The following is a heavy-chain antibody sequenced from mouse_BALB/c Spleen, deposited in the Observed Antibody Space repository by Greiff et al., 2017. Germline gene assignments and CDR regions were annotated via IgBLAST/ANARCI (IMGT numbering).Heavy chain of an antibody. CDR2: ISSGGSYT. D-gene: IGHD2-4*01. CDR1: GFTFSSYG. J-gene: IGHJ4*01. Sequence: EVQVVESGGDLVKPGGSLKLSCAASGFTFSSYGMSWVRQTPDKRLEWVATISSGGSYTYYPDSVKGRFTISRDNAKNTLYLQMSSLKSEDTAMYYCARYDYEGAMDDWGQGTSVTVSS. CDR3: ARYDYEGAMDD. V-gene: IGHV5-6*01.